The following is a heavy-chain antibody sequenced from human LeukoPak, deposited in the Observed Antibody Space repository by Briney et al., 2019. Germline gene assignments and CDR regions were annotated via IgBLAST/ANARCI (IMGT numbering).Heavy chain of an antibody. CDR3: ARGLSTVGATYDY. CDR2: IYYSGST. J-gene: IGHJ4*02. V-gene: IGHV4-39*07. CDR1: GGSISSSSYY. D-gene: IGHD1-26*01. Sequence: SETLSLTCTVSGGSISSSSYYWGWIRQPPGKGLEWIGSIYYSGSTYYNPSLKSRVTISVDTSKNQFSLKLSSVTAADTAVYYCARGLSTVGATYDYWGRGTLVTVSS.